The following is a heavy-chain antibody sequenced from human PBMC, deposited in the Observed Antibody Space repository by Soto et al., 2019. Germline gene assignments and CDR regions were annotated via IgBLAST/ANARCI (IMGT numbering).Heavy chain of an antibody. Sequence: QVQLVQSGAEVKKPGSSVKVSCKASGGTFSSYSINWVRQAPGQGPEWMGGIIPIFGTANYAQKFQGRVTLTADESTSTAHMELSRLRNEDTAVYYCARPFQSWPGGWYFDLWGRGTLVTVSS. CDR2: IIPIFGTA. V-gene: IGHV1-69*01. CDR3: ARPFQSWPGGWYFDL. CDR1: GGTFSSYS. J-gene: IGHJ2*01. D-gene: IGHD3-16*01.